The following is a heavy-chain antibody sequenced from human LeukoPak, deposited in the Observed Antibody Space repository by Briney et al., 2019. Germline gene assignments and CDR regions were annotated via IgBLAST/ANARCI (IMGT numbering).Heavy chain of an antibody. V-gene: IGHV3-21*01. CDR3: ASSITLIRGLIMAAYDVFDY. J-gene: IGHJ4*02. CDR1: GFTFSSYS. Sequence: GGSLRLSCAASGFTFSSYSMNWVRQAPGKGLEWVSSISSSSRYMYYADSAKGRFTISRDNAKNSLYLQMNSLRAKDTAVYFCASSITLIRGLIMAAYDVFDYWGQGILVTVSS. D-gene: IGHD3-10*01. CDR2: ISSSSRYM.